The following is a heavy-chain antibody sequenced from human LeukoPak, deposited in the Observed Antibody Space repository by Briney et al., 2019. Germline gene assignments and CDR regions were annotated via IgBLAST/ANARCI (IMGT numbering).Heavy chain of an antibody. V-gene: IGHV4-59*08. J-gene: IGHJ4*02. CDR2: IYYSGNT. CDR3: ARQGYSSGWYGGLFDY. Sequence: SETLSLTCTVSGGSISSYYWSWIRQPPGKGLEWIGYIYYSGNTNYNPSLKSRVTISVDTSKNQFSLKLSSVTAADTAVYYCARQGYSSGWYGGLFDYWGQGTLVTVSS. D-gene: IGHD6-19*01. CDR1: GGSISSYY.